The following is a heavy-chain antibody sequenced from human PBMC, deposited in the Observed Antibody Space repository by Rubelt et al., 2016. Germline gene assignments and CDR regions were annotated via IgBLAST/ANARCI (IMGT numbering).Heavy chain of an antibody. CDR3: ARRSDTAMVN. Sequence: QLQLQESGPGLVKPSETLSLTCTVSGGSISSSSYFWGWIRQPPGKGLEWIGSIYYSGSTYYNPSLKSRVTISVDTSKNQFSRKRNSGTAADTAVYYCARRSDTAMVNWGQGTLVTVSS. CDR2: IYYSGST. V-gene: IGHV4-39*01. D-gene: IGHD5-18*01. J-gene: IGHJ4*02. CDR1: GGSISSSSYF.